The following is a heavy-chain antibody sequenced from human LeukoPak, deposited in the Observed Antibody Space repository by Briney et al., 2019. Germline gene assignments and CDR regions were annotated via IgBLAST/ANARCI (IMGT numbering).Heavy chain of an antibody. CDR3: VRGWGRGYSDEHPPAATLYFFDY. CDR1: GFTFSAYD. Sequence: GGSLRLSCAASGFTFSAYDMHWVRQGTGKGLEWVSAVGTAGDSYYPGSVKGRFTVSRDNAKDSLSLQMNSLSVGDSAVYYCVRGWGRGYSDEHPPAATLYFFDYWGQGILVTVSS. CDR2: VGTAGDS. V-gene: IGHV3-13*01. D-gene: IGHD5-18*01. J-gene: IGHJ4*02.